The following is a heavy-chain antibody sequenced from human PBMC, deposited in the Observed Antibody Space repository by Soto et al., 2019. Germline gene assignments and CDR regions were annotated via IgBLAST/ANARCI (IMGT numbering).Heavy chain of an antibody. CDR2: ISSSGSTI. J-gene: IGHJ4*02. Sequence: GGSLRLSCAASGFTFSSYAMTWVRQAPGKGLEWVSYISSSGSTIYYADSVKGRLTVSRDNAKNSLYLQMNSLRAEDTAVYYCARTPYYDSSGYPDYWGQGTLVTVSS. CDR3: ARTPYYDSSGYPDY. V-gene: IGHV3-48*03. D-gene: IGHD3-22*01. CDR1: GFTFSSYA.